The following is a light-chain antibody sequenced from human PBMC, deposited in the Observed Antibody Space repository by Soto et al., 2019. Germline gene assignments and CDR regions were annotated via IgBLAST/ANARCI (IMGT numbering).Light chain of an antibody. CDR2: KVS. CDR3: MQGSHWPWT. CDR1: QSLLHSDGNTY. Sequence: VVLSQSPLSQPVTLGQPASISCRSGQSLLHSDGNTYLSWFQQRPGHSPRRLIYKVSDRDSGVPDRFSGSGSGTDFTLKISRVEAEDIGVYYCMQGSHWPWTFGQGTKMDIK. V-gene: IGKV2-30*02. J-gene: IGKJ1*01.